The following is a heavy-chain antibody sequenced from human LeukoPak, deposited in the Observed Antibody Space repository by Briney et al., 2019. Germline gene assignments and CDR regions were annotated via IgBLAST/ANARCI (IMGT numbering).Heavy chain of an antibody. Sequence: SETLSLTCAVYGGSFSGYYWSWIRQPPGKGLEWIGEINHSGSTNYNPSLKSRVTISVDTSKNQFSLKLSSVTAADTAVYYCARASGGFPSYYFDYWGQGTLVTVSS. CDR2: INHSGST. J-gene: IGHJ4*02. CDR1: GGSFSGYY. CDR3: ARASGGFPSYYFDY. D-gene: IGHD3-10*01. V-gene: IGHV4-34*01.